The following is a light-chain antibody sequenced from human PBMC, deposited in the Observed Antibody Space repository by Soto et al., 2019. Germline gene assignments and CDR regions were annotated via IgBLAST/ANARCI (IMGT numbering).Light chain of an antibody. CDR1: QSVSSSS. Sequence: EIVLTQSPGTLSLSPGQRATLSCRASQSVSSSSLAWYQQKPGQAPRLLIYSASGRATGIPDRFSGSGSGTDFTLTISRLEPEDFAVYYCHQYGSSPWTFGQVTKVEIK. J-gene: IGKJ1*01. CDR2: SAS. CDR3: HQYGSSPWT. V-gene: IGKV3-20*01.